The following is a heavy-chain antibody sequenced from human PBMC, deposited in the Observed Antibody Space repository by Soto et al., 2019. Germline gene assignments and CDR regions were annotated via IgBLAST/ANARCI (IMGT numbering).Heavy chain of an antibody. CDR3: ARIRITMVVVAPRAFDV. Sequence: XGSLRLSCTATGFPFRSYSMNWVRQAPGKGLEWVSYVGSRNSETSYADSVKGRFTISRDNAKNSLYLQMDSLRDEDTAVYYCARIRITMVVVAPRAFDVWGQGTMVTVSS. V-gene: IGHV3-48*02. CDR1: GFPFRSYS. D-gene: IGHD3-22*01. J-gene: IGHJ3*01. CDR2: VGSRNSET.